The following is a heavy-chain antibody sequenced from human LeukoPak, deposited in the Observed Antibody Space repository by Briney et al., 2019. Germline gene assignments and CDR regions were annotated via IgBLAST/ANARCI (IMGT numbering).Heavy chain of an antibody. CDR2: INVGNGNT. J-gene: IGHJ5*02. CDR1: GHTFTRRA. CDR3: AIGETPGSYYRS. V-gene: IGHV1-3*01. Sequence: ASVKVSCKASGHTFTRRAMHWVRQAPGQRLEWMGWINVGNGNTKYSRKFQGRVTFTRDTSANTAYMEVSSLKSEDMAVYYCAIGETPGSYYRSWGQGTLVTVSS. D-gene: IGHD3-10*01.